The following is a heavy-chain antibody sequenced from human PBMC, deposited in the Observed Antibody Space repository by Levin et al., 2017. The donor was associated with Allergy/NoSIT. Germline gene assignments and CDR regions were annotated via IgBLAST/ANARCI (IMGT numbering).Heavy chain of an antibody. CDR1: GGSVSSATYY. Sequence: MSGGSLRLSCAVSGGSVSSATYYWSWIRQPPGKGLEWIGYIYYDGSTNYNPSLRSRVTISVDTAKNQFSLGLSSVTAADTAVYDCASAPNRHYYDYWGQGSLVTVSS. D-gene: IGHD4/OR15-4a*01. J-gene: IGHJ4*02. CDR3: ASAPNRHYYDY. V-gene: IGHV4-61*01. CDR2: IYYDGST.